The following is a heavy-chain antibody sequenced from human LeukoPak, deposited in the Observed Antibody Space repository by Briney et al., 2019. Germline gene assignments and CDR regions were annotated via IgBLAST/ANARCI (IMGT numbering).Heavy chain of an antibody. D-gene: IGHD3-16*02. CDR2: VSYSGNT. V-gene: IGHV4-39*07. J-gene: IGHJ3*01. CDR1: GGSISRSSYY. Sequence: SETLSLTCTVSGGSISRSSYYWGWIRQTPGMGLEWIGSVSYSGNTDYNPSLKSRVTISVDTSKNLFSLRLTSVTAADTAVYCCARDYRVSLSDTSPDDAFDVWGQGTVVTVSS. CDR3: ARDYRVSLSDTSPDDAFDV.